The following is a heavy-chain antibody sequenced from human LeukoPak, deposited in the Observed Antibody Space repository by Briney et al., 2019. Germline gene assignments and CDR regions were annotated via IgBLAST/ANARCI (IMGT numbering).Heavy chain of an antibody. J-gene: IGHJ4*02. CDR3: ASVRGSTGYVYFDY. V-gene: IGHV4-59*01. D-gene: IGHD4-11*01. CDR2: IYYSGST. CDR1: GGSLSSYY. Sequence: SETLSLTCTVSGGSLSSYYWSWLRQPPGKGLEWIGYIYYSGSTNYNPSLKSRVTISVDTSKNQFSLKLSSVTAADTAVYYCASVRGSTGYVYFDYWGQGTLVTVSS.